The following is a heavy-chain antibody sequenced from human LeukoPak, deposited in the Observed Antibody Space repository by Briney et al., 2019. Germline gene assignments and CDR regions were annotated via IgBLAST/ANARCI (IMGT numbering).Heavy chain of an antibody. V-gene: IGHV1-69*04. CDR3: AATSASVYYYGMDV. Sequence: ASVKVSCKASGGTFSSYAISWVRQAPGQGLEWMGRIIPILGIANHAQKFQGRVTVTADKSTSTAYMELSSLRSEDTAVYYCAATSASVYYYGMDVWGQGTTVTVSS. CDR2: IIPILGIA. D-gene: IGHD5-24*01. CDR1: GGTFSSYA. J-gene: IGHJ6*02.